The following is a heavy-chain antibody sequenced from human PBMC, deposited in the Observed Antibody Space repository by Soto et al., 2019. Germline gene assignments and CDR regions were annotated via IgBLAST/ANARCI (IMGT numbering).Heavy chain of an antibody. CDR3: TRGRIMITFGGAIIIDY. V-gene: IGHV1-3*01. Sequence: ASVKVSCKASGYTFTSYAMHWVRQAPGQRLEWMGWINAGNGNTKYSQKFQGRVTITRDTSASTAYMELSSLKSEDTAVYYCTRGRIMITFGGAIIIDYWGLG. CDR2: INAGNGNT. D-gene: IGHD3-16*01. CDR1: GYTFTSYA. J-gene: IGHJ4*02.